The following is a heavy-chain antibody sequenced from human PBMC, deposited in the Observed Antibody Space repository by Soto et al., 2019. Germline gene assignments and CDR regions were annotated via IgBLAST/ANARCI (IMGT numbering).Heavy chain of an antibody. CDR1: GYTFTSYD. Sequence: QVQLVQSGAEVKKPGASVKVSCKASGYTFTSYDINWVRQATGQGLEWMGWMNPNSGDTGYAQKIQGRVTMTTNTYIRTARMELRSRRSEDTAVYYYASGAILHIVVAVAAFDAFEIWGQGTMVTVSS. CDR2: MNPNSGDT. CDR3: ASGAILHIVVAVAAFDAFEI. J-gene: IGHJ3*02. V-gene: IGHV1-8*01. D-gene: IGHD2-15*01.